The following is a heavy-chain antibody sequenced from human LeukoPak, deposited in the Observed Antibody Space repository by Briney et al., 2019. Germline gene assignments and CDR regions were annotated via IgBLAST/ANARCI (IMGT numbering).Heavy chain of an antibody. CDR3: ARRKASSGYYYATDAFDI. CDR2: IYYSGST. CDR1: GGSIRSSYYY. D-gene: IGHD3-22*01. Sequence: MASETLSLTCTVSGGSIRSSYYYRGWIRQPPGKGLEWIGSIYYSGSTYYNPSLKSRVTISVDTSKNQFSLKLSSVTAADTAVYYCARRKASSGYYYATDAFDIWGQGTMVTVSS. J-gene: IGHJ3*02. V-gene: IGHV4-39*01.